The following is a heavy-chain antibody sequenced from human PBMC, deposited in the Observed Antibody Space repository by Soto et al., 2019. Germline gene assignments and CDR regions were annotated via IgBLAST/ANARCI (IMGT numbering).Heavy chain of an antibody. CDR2: IYPGDSDT. Sequence: PGESLKISYKGSGYSFTSYWIGWVRQMPGKGLEWMGIIYPGDSDTRYSPSFQGQVTISADKSITTAYLQWSSLKASDTAMYYCARLLVPPAQVGLSYYPNGMDVWGQGTTVTVSS. D-gene: IGHD2-2*01. CDR3: ARLLVPPAQVGLSYYPNGMDV. V-gene: IGHV5-51*01. J-gene: IGHJ6*02. CDR1: GYSFTSYW.